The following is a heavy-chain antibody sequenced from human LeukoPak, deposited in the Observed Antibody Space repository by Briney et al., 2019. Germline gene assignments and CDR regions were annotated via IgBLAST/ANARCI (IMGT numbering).Heavy chain of an antibody. CDR1: Y. J-gene: IGHJ4*02. Sequence: YXXXXXXPXXXGLEWXGYIYXSGSTNYNPSLKSRVTISVDTSKNQFSLKLSSVTAADTAVYYCARSTVRAALLWFGESSFDYWGQGTLVTVSS. CDR2: IYXSGST. D-gene: IGHD3-10*01. V-gene: IGHV4-59*08. CDR3: ARSTVRAALLWFGESSFDY.